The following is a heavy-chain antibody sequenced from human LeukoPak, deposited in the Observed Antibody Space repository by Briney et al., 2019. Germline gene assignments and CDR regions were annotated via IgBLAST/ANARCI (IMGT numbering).Heavy chain of an antibody. CDR2: ISGSSGYA. V-gene: IGHV1-18*01. Sequence: GASVKVSCKASGYTFTSYGISWVRQAPGQGLEWMGWISGSSGYARYAEKVQGRVTLTTESSTTSAYMEMRSLRPDDTAVYYCARSLCGGDCYSDAYCFDLWGQGTLVTVSS. D-gene: IGHD2-21*02. J-gene: IGHJ4*02. CDR1: GYTFTSYG. CDR3: ARSLCGGDCYSDAYCFDL.